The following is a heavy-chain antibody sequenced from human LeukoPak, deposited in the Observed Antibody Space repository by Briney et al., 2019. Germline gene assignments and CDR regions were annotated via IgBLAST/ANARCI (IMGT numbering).Heavy chain of an antibody. J-gene: IGHJ4*02. CDR1: GFTFDDYG. CDR3: ARDPWTNSDYDGFDY. V-gene: IGHV3-20*04. Sequence: PGGSLRLSCAASGFTFDDYGMSWVRQAPGKGLEWVSGINWNGGSTGYADSVKGRFTISRDNAKNSLYLQMNSLRAEDTAVYYCARDPWTNSDYDGFDYWGQGTLVTVSS. CDR2: INWNGGST. D-gene: IGHD5-12*01.